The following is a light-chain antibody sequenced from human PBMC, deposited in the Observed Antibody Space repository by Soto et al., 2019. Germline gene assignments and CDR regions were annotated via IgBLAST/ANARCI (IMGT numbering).Light chain of an antibody. J-gene: IGKJ4*01. CDR2: DAS. V-gene: IGKV3-20*01. CDR1: QSDNNFY. CDR3: QHYGNSLT. Sequence: EIVLTQSPGTLSLSPGERATLSCRASQSDNNFYLAWYQQQPGQAPRLLIYDASSRATGVPDRFSGSGSGTDFTLTISRLEPEDFAVYYCQHYGNSLTLGGGTKVEIK.